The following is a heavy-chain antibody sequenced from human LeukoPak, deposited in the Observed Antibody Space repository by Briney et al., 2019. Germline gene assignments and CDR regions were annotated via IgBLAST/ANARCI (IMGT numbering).Heavy chain of an antibody. V-gene: IGHV7-4-1*02. CDR3: GRDPKLGIRGYTYGYIGF. CDR1: GYTFTTYA. D-gene: IGHD5-18*01. J-gene: IGHJ4*02. Sequence: ASVKVSCKTSGYTFTTYATSWVRQAPGQGLEWMGWINTNTGNPTYAQGFFTGRYVFSLDTSVNTAYLQITGLKADDTAVYYCGRDPKLGIRGYTYGYIGFWGQGTLVTVAS. CDR2: INTNTGNP.